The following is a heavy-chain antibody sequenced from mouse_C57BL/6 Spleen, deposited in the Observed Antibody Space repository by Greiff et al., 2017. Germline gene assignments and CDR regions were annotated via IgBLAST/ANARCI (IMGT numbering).Heavy chain of an antibody. D-gene: IGHD1-1*01. CDR1: GYTFTSYT. Sequence: QVQLKESGAELARPGASVKMSCKASGYTFTSYTMHWVKQRPGQGLEWIGYINPSSGYTKYNQKFKDKATLTADKSSSTAYMQLSSLTSEDSAVYYCARSDGSSPWYFDVWGTGTTVTVSS. CDR2: INPSSGYT. J-gene: IGHJ1*03. CDR3: ARSDGSSPWYFDV. V-gene: IGHV1-4*01.